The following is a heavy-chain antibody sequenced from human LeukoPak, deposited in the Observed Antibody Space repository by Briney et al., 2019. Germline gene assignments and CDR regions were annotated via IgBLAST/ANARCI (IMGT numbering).Heavy chain of an antibody. Sequence: SETLSLTCTVSGGSISSGSYYWSWIRQPAGKGLEWIGRIYTGGSTNYNPSLKSRVTISVDTSKNQFSLKLSSVTAADTAVYYCARNPPYDFWSGYPPDNYMDVWGKGTTVTVS. CDR1: GGSISSGSYY. CDR3: ARNPPYDFWSGYPPDNYMDV. V-gene: IGHV4-61*02. D-gene: IGHD3-3*01. J-gene: IGHJ6*03. CDR2: IYTGGST.